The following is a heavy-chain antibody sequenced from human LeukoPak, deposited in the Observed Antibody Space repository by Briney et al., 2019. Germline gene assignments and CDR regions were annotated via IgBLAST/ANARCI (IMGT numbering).Heavy chain of an antibody. CDR3: ASRKLGNDY. CDR1: GFTVSSNY. CDR2: IYSGGST. V-gene: IGHV3-53*01. Sequence: HPGGSLRLSCAASGFTVSSNYMSWVRQAPGKGLEWVSIIYSGGSTFYADSVKGRFTISRDNSKNTLYLQMNSLRAEDTAVYYCASRKLGNDYWGQGTLVTVSS. J-gene: IGHJ4*02. D-gene: IGHD7-27*01.